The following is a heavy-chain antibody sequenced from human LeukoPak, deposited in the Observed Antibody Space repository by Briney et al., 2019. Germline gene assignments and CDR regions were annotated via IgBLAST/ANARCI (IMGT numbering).Heavy chain of an antibody. D-gene: IGHD3-3*02. J-gene: IGHJ3*01. CDR3: AKIRAPAYDF. V-gene: IGHV3-23*01. CDR2: ISGSGSGNIT. Sequence: GGSLRLSCAASGFTFSSYAMNWVRQAPGKGLEWVSAISGSGSGNITDYADSVKGRFTISRDNSKNTLYLQMNSLRAEDTAVYYCAKIRAPAYDFWGQGTMVTVSS. CDR1: GFTFSSYA.